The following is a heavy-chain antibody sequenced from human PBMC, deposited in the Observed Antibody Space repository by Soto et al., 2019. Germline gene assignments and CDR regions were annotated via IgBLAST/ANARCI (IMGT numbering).Heavy chain of an antibody. J-gene: IGHJ5*02. CDR1: GYTFTSYA. Sequence: ASVKVSCKASGYTFTSYAMHWVRQAPGQRLEWMGWINAGNGNTKYSQKFQGRVTITRDTSASTAYMELSSLRSEDTVVYYCARDMTTVTRLQQFDPWGQGTLVTVSS. CDR2: INAGNGNT. D-gene: IGHD4-17*01. V-gene: IGHV1-3*01. CDR3: ARDMTTVTRLQQFDP.